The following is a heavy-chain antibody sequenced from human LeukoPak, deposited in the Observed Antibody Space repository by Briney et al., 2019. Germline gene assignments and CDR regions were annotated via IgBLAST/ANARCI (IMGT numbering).Heavy chain of an antibody. J-gene: IGHJ4*02. D-gene: IGHD3-22*01. Sequence: PSETLSLTCAVYGGSFSGYYWSWIRQPPGKGLEWIGEINHSGSTNYNPSLKSRVTISVDASKKQFSLKLSSVTAADTAVYYCVTYYFDSSGPKKNYWGQGTLVTVSS. CDR2: INHSGST. V-gene: IGHV4-34*01. CDR1: GGSFSGYY. CDR3: VTYYFDSSGPKKNY.